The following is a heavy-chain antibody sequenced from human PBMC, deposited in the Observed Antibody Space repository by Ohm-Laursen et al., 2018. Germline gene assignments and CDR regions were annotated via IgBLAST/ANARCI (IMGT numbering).Heavy chain of an antibody. J-gene: IGHJ4*02. CDR3: ARDSADLGIDY. CDR2: IYYSGST. D-gene: IGHD3-3*01. Sequence: SDTLSLTCTVSGGSISSYYWSWIRQPPGKGLEWIGYIYYSGSTNYNPSLKSRVTIPVDTSKNQFSLKLSSVTAADTAVYYCARDSADLGIDYWGQGTLVTVSS. V-gene: IGHV4-59*01. CDR1: GGSISSYY.